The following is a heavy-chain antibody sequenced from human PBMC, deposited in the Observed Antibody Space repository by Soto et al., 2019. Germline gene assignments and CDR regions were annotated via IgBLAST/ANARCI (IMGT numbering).Heavy chain of an antibody. D-gene: IGHD6-19*01. CDR3: ASAVRIAVAGSTTFDY. Sequence: SVKVSCKASGGTFSSYAISWVRQAPGQGLEWMGGIIPIFGTANYAQKFQGRVTITADESTSTAYMELSSLRSEDTAVYYCASAVRIAVAGSTTFDYWGQGTLVTVSS. CDR1: GGTFSSYA. J-gene: IGHJ4*02. CDR2: IIPIFGTA. V-gene: IGHV1-69*13.